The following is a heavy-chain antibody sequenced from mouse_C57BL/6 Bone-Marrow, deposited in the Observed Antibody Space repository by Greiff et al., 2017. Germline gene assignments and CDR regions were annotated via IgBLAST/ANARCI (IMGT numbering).Heavy chain of an antibody. V-gene: IGHV1-64*01. CDR2: IHPNSGST. D-gene: IGHD2-10*02. CDR3: ARLLYGNLYYYAMDY. J-gene: IGHJ4*01. CDR1: GYTFTSYW. Sequence: VQLQQPGAELVKPGASVKLSCKASGYTFTSYWMHWVKQRPGQGLEWIGMIHPNSGSTNYNEKFKSKATLTVDKSSSTAYMQLSSLTSEDSAVYYCARLLYGNLYYYAMDYWGQGTSVTVSS.